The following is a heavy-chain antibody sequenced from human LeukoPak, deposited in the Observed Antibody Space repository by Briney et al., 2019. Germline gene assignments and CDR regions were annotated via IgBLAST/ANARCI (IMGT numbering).Heavy chain of an antibody. V-gene: IGHV4-39*07. D-gene: IGHD3-22*01. Sequence: SETLSLTCTVSGGSISSSSYYWGWIRQPPGKGLEWIGSIYYSGSTFYNTSLKSRVTISLDTSKNKFSLKLSSVTAADTAVYYCARARFRYYYDSSGLGPFDYWGQGTLVTVSS. CDR3: ARARFRYYYDSSGLGPFDY. CDR1: GGSISSSSYY. CDR2: IYYSGST. J-gene: IGHJ4*02.